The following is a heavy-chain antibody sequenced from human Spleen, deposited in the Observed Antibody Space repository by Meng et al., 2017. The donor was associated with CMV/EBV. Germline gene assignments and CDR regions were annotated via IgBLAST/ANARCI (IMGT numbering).Heavy chain of an antibody. V-gene: IGHV3-30*04. CDR1: RFNFGIHP. Sequence: GESLKISCAASRFNFGIHPMYWVRQAPGKGLEWVAVISCDGSNQDYADSVKGRFTISRDNSNNTLYLDMTSLRPEDTAVYYCARDGEVRFLEWLTTIRGMDVWGQGTTVTVSS. CDR2: ISCDGSNQ. J-gene: IGHJ6*02. CDR3: ARDGEVRFLEWLTTIRGMDV. D-gene: IGHD3-3*01.